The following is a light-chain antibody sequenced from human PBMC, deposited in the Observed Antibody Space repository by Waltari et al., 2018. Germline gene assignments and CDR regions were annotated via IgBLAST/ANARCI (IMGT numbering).Light chain of an antibody. Sequence: QAGLTQPPSVSKGLRQTATLTCTGNSNNVGNQGAAWLQRHQVQPPRLLSYRNNNRPSGISERFSASRSGNTASLTITGLQPEDEADYYCSAWDSNLREYVFGTGTKVTVL. J-gene: IGLJ1*01. CDR2: RNN. CDR3: SAWDSNLREYV. CDR1: SNNVGNQG. V-gene: IGLV10-54*04.